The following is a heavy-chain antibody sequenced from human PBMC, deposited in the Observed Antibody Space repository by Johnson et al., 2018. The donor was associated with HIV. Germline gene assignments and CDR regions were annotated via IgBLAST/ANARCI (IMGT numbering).Heavy chain of an antibody. CDR2: IWHDGRDV. J-gene: IGHJ3*02. CDR3: AKDGGSYGGAFDI. D-gene: IGHD1-26*01. CDR1: GFTFSSYG. Sequence: QVQLVESGGGVVQPGTSLRLSCAASGFTFSSYGIHWVRPAPGKGLEWVAFIWHDGRDVYYADSLKGRFTISRDNSKNTVYLQMNSLRPEDTAVYYCAKDGGSYGGAFDIWGQGTMVTVSS. V-gene: IGHV3-30*02.